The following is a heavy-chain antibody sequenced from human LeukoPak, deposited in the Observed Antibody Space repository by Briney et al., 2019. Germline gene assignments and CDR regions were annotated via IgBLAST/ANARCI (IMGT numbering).Heavy chain of an antibody. Sequence: GGSLRLSCAASGFTFSSYWMHWVRQAPGKGLVWVSRISSDGSRISYADSVKGRFTISRDDAKKTLDLQMNSLRAEDTAVYFCVRDNGRNGFDIWGQGTLVTVSS. CDR1: GFTFSSYW. V-gene: IGHV3-74*01. J-gene: IGHJ3*02. CDR3: VRDNGRNGFDI. CDR2: ISSDGSRI.